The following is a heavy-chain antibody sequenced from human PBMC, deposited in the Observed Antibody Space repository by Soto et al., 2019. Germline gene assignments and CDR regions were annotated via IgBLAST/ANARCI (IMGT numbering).Heavy chain of an antibody. Sequence: QVQLVQSGAEVKKPGASVTVSCKASGYTFASYGISWVRQAPGQGLEWMGWISAYNDKTKYAHNFQGRVTMTTDTXXXXXXXXXXXXXXXXXXXXXXXXXXQEGYCNNGVCPESAWFDPWGQGTLVAVSS. CDR1: GYTFASYG. D-gene: IGHD2-8*01. CDR2: ISAYNDKT. J-gene: IGHJ5*02. CDR3: XXXXQEGYCNNGVCPESAWFDP. V-gene: IGHV1-18*01.